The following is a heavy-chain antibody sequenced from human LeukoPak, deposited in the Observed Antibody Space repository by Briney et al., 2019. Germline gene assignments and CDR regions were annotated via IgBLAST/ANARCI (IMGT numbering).Heavy chain of an antibody. CDR2: IIPIFGTA. J-gene: IGHJ4*02. CDR3: ARGAPPHPYYDSSGSLDY. Sequence: SVKVSCKASGGTFSSYAISWVRQAPGQGLEWMGMIIPIFGTANYAQKFQGRVTITTDESTSTAYMELSSLRSEDTAVYYCARGAPPHPYYDSSGSLDYWGPGTLVTVSS. D-gene: IGHD3-22*01. V-gene: IGHV1-69*05. CDR1: GGTFSSYA.